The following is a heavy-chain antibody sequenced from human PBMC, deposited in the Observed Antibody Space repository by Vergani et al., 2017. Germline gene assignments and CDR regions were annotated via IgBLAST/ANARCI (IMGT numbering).Heavy chain of an antibody. CDR1: GFTFSSYA. D-gene: IGHD3-16*02. Sequence: EVQLLESGGGLVQPGGSLRLSCAASGFTFSSYAMSWVRQAPGKGLEWVSAISGSGGSPYYADSVKGRFTISRDNSKNTQYLQMNSLRAEDTAVYYCEKVRADDYVWGSYRSPAYYFDYWGQGTLVTVSS. CDR2: ISGSGGSP. J-gene: IGHJ4*02. CDR3: EKVRADDYVWGSYRSPAYYFDY. V-gene: IGHV3-23*01.